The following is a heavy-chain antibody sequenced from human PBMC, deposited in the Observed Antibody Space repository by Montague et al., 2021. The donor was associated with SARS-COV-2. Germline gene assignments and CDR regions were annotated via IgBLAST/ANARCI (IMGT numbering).Heavy chain of an antibody. V-gene: IGHV4-39*07. J-gene: IGHJ6*02. D-gene: IGHD3-16*01. CDR3: ARANYYVMTSKAYAMDV. CDR1: GGSVGSIHYY. Sequence: SETLSLTCTVSGGSVGSIHYYWAWIRQPPGKGLEWIGTVYYSGSTYYXPSPKSRVSMSVDTSKIQFSLNLTSVTAADTAVYYCARANYYVMTSKAYAMDVWGQGTTVTVSS. CDR2: VYYSGST.